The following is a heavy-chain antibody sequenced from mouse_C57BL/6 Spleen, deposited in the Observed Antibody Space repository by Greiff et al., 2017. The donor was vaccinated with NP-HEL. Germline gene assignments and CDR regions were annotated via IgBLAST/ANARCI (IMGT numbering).Heavy chain of an antibody. CDR3: ARQKGGSYGYYPNWYFDV. Sequence: EVKVIESGGDLVKPGGSLKLSCAASGFTFSSYGMSWVRQTPDKRLEWVATISSGGSYTYYPDSVKGRFTISRDNAKNTLYLQMSSLKSEDTAMYYCARQKGGSYGYYPNWYFDVWGKGTTVTVSS. V-gene: IGHV5-6*01. D-gene: IGHD1-2*01. J-gene: IGHJ1*03. CDR1: GFTFSSYG. CDR2: ISSGGSYT.